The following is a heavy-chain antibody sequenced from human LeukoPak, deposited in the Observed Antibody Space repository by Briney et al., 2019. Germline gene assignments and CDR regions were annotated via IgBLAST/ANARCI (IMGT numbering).Heavy chain of an antibody. D-gene: IGHD3-10*01. J-gene: IGHJ5*02. V-gene: IGHV3-21*01. Sequence: NPGGSLRLSCAASGFTFSSYSMNWVRQAPGKGLEWVSSISSSSSYIYYADSVKGRFTISRDNAKNSLYLQMNSLRAEDTAVYYCAREEGRYGSGSYRLDPWGQGTLVTVSS. CDR1: GFTFSSYS. CDR2: ISSSSSYI. CDR3: AREEGRYGSGSYRLDP.